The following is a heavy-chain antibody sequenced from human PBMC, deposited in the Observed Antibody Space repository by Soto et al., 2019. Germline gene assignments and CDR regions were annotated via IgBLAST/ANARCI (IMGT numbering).Heavy chain of an antibody. CDR1: GFTVSSNY. CDR2: IYSGGST. V-gene: IGHV3-66*01. CDR3: ARDVEYYDSSGYYSFAY. Sequence: PGGSLRLSCAASGFTVSSNYMSWVRQAPGKGLEWVSVIYSGGSTYYADSVKGRFTISRDNSKNTLYLQMNSLRAEDTAVYYCARDVEYYDSSGYYSFAYWGQGTLVTVSS. D-gene: IGHD3-22*01. J-gene: IGHJ4*02.